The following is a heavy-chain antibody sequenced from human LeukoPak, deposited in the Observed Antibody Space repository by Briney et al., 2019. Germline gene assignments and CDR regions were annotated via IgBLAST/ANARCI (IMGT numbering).Heavy chain of an antibody. J-gene: IGHJ3*02. CDR1: GFTVSSNY. Sequence: GGPLRLSCAASGFTVSSNYMSWVRQAPGKGLEWVSVIYSGGSTYYADSVKGRFTISRDNSKNTLYLQMKSLRAEDTAVYYCARDRPGSSDPLDAFDIWGQGTMVTVSS. V-gene: IGHV3-66*01. CDR3: ARDRPGSSDPLDAFDI. D-gene: IGHD3-10*01. CDR2: IYSGGST.